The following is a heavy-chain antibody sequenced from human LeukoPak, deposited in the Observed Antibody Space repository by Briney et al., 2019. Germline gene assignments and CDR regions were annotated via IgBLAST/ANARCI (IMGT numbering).Heavy chain of an antibody. V-gene: IGHV4-31*03. CDR1: GGSISSGGYY. CDR2: IYYSGST. Sequence: PSETLSLNCTVSGGSISSGGYYWSWIRQHPGEGLGWIGYIYYSGSTYYNPSLKSRVTISVDTSKNQFSLKLSSVTAADTAVYYCARGSSSGYVDYWGQGTVVTVSS. J-gene: IGHJ4*02. D-gene: IGHD6-13*01. CDR3: ARGSSSGYVDY.